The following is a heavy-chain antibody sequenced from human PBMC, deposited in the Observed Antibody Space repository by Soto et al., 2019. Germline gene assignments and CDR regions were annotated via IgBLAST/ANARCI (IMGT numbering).Heavy chain of an antibody. Sequence: GESLKISCKGSRYSFTSYWISWVLQMPGKGLEWMGRIDPSDSYTNYSPSFQGHVTISADKSISTAYLQWSSLKASDTAMYYCARHGSIAAQNVWGQGTTVTVSS. J-gene: IGHJ6*02. CDR2: IDPSDSYT. D-gene: IGHD6-6*01. CDR1: RYSFTSYW. V-gene: IGHV5-10-1*01. CDR3: ARHGSIAAQNV.